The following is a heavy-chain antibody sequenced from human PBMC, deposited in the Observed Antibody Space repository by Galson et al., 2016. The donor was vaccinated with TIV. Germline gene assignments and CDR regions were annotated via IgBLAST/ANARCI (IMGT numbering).Heavy chain of an antibody. V-gene: IGHV3-66*02. CDR1: GFTVSGNY. Sequence: SLRLSCAASGFTVSGNYMTWVRQAPGKGLEWVSLIYSGGSTTYADSVKGRFTIPRDNFKKTVYLQMNSLRADDTAVYYCARDRRHCGNECYLYYYYGMDVWGQGTTVTVSS. CDR2: IYSGGST. J-gene: IGHJ6*02. CDR3: ARDRRHCGNECYLYYYYGMDV. D-gene: IGHD2-21*01.